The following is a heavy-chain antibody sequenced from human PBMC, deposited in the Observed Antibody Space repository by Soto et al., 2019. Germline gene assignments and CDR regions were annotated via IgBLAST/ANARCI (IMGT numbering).Heavy chain of an antibody. V-gene: IGHV3-30-3*01. CDR2: ISYDGSNK. J-gene: IGHJ6*02. CDR3: ASKKYSSSWYYYYYYGMYL. CDR1: GFTFSSYA. Sequence: QVQLVESGGGVVQPGRSLRLSCAASGFTFSSYAMHWVRQAPGKGLEWVAGISYDGSNKYYADSVKGRFTISRDNSKNTLYLQMNSLRAEDNAVYYCASKKYSSSWYYYYYYGMYLWGQGTTVTVSS. D-gene: IGHD6-13*01.